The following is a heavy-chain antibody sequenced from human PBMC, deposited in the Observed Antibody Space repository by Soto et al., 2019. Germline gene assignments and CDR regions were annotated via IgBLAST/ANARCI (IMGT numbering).Heavy chain of an antibody. D-gene: IGHD2-2*01. CDR2: ISYDGSNK. CDR1: GFTFSSYG. Sequence: QVQLVESGGGVVQPGRSLRLSCAASGFTFSSYGMHWVRQAPGKGLEWVALISYDGSNKYYADPVKGRFTISRDNSKNTLYLQMNSLRAEDTAVYYCAKVSVPAAIAYYYYGMDVWGQGTTVTVSS. CDR3: AKVSVPAAIAYYYYGMDV. J-gene: IGHJ6*02. V-gene: IGHV3-30*18.